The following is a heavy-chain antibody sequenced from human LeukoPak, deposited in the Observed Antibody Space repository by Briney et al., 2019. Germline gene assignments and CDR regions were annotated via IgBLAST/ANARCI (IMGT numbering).Heavy chain of an antibody. J-gene: IGHJ4*02. CDR2: ISYDGSNK. CDR3: ARGGYYDSSGYPDY. CDR1: EFTFSSYS. V-gene: IGHV3-30*03. Sequence: GGSLRLSCAASEFTFSSYSMNWVRQAPGKGLEWVAVISYDGSNKYYADSVKGRFTISRDNSKNTLYLQMNSLRAEDTAVYYCARGGYYDSSGYPDYWGQGTLVTVSS. D-gene: IGHD3-22*01.